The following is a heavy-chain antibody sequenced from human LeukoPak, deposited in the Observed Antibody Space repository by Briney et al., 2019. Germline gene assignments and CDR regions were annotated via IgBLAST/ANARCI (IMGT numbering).Heavy chain of an antibody. V-gene: IGHV3-53*03. D-gene: IGHD5-12*01. CDR1: GFTVSNNF. CDR3: ARAVSNGYAAY. J-gene: IGHJ4*02. CDR2: IYSGGST. Sequence: PGGSLRLSCAASGFTVSNNFMTWVRQPPGKGLEWVSIIYSGGSTYYADSVRGRFTISRDDSRNTLYLQMSSLRAEDTAVYYCARAVSNGYAAYWGQGTLVTVSS.